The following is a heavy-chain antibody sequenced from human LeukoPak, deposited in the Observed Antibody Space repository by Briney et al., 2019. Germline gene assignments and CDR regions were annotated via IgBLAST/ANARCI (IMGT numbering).Heavy chain of an antibody. Sequence: GGSLRLSCAASGFTLSDYYMSWIRQAPGKGLEWVSYISSSGSTIYYADSVKGRFTISRDNAKNSLYLQMNSLRAEDTAVYYCARSVAYSSRNDYWGQGTLVTVSS. CDR1: GFTLSDYY. V-gene: IGHV3-11*04. CDR2: ISSSGSTI. CDR3: ARSVAYSSRNDY. D-gene: IGHD6-13*01. J-gene: IGHJ4*02.